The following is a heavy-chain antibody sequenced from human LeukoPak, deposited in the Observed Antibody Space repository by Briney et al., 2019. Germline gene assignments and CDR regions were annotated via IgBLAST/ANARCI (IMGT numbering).Heavy chain of an antibody. CDR1: GGSVSSSSHS. D-gene: IGHD1-1*01. J-gene: IGHJ5*02. CDR2: IYYTGRT. Sequence: SETLSLTCTVSGGSVSSSSHSWGWIRQPPGKGLEWTGTIYYTGRTYYNPSLESRLTISVDTSKNQFSLKLTSVTAADTAIYYCAQSLGSGNWIGNWFDPWGQGTLVTVSS. CDR3: AQSLGSGNWIGNWFDP. V-gene: IGHV4-39*01.